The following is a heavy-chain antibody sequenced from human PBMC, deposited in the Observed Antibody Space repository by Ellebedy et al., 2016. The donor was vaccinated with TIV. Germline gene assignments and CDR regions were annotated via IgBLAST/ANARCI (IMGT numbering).Heavy chain of an antibody. CDR3: ARGGSASAEAMGV. V-gene: IGHV3-74*01. J-gene: IGHJ6*02. Sequence: GGSLRLSCAASGFTFSSYWMHWFRQVPGKGLVWVSRISRDVISTNYADSVKGRFTISRDNAKNTVYLQRNSLRAEDTAVYYCARGGSASAEAMGVWGQGTTVTVSS. CDR2: ISRDVIST. D-gene: IGHD6-13*01. CDR1: GFTFSSYW.